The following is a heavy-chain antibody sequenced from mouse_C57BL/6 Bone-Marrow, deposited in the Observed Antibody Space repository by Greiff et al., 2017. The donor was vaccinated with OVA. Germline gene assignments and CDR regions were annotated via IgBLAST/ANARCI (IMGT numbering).Heavy chain of an antibody. CDR1: GFTFSDYY. Sequence: EVNVVESEGGLVQPGSSMKLSCTASGFTFSDYYMAWVRQVPEKGLEWVANINYDGSSTYYLDSLKSRFIISRDNAKNILYLQMSSLKSEDTATYYCARAYGDWYFDVWGTGTTVTVSS. CDR3: ARAYGDWYFDV. J-gene: IGHJ1*03. V-gene: IGHV5-16*01. D-gene: IGHD1-1*01. CDR2: INYDGSST.